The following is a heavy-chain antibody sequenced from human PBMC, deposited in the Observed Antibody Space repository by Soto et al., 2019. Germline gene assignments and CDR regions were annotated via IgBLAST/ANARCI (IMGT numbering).Heavy chain of an antibody. CDR2: ISSSSSYT. CDR3: ARDRVVGAYYYYYGMDV. Sequence: GGSLRLSCAASGFTFSDYYMSWIRQAPGKGLEWVSYISSSSSYTNYADSVKGRFTISRGNAKNSLYLQMNSLRAEDTAVYYCARDRVVGAYYYYYGMDVWGQGTTVTVSS. J-gene: IGHJ6*02. D-gene: IGHD1-26*01. CDR1: GFTFSDYY. V-gene: IGHV3-11*06.